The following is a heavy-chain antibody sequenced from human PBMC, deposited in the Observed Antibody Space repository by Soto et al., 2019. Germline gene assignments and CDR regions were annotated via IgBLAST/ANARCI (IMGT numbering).Heavy chain of an antibody. CDR2: ISAYNGNT. CDR1: GYTFTSYG. J-gene: IGHJ6*02. D-gene: IGHD2-21*02. CDR3: ARVQDDYGDCGNVVTAIPYYYGMDV. V-gene: IGHV1-18*04. Sequence: ASVKVSCKASGYTFTSYGISWVRQAPGQGLEWMGWISAYNGNTNYAQKLQGRVTMTTDTSTSTAYMELRSLRSDDTAMYYCARVQDDYGDCGNVVTAIPYYYGMDVWGQGTTVTVSS.